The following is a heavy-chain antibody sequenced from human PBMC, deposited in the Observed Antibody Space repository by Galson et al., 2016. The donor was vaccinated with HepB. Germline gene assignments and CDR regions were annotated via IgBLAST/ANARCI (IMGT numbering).Heavy chain of an antibody. CDR1: GFSFCSFG. Sequence: SLRLSCATSGFSFCSFGMHWVRQAPGKGLEWVAIISYDGSSKSYADSVKGRFTISRDKSNTLYLQMNSLRAEDTAVYYCAKDLSYSTYWPYFDQSGQGTPVTVSS. V-gene: IGHV3-30*18. CDR3: AKDLSYSTYWPYFDQ. J-gene: IGHJ4*02. CDR2: ISYDGSSK. D-gene: IGHD1-26*01.